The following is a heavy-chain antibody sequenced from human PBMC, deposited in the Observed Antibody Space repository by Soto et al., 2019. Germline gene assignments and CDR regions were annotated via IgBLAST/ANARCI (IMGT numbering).Heavy chain of an antibody. CDR2: INHSGST. CDR3: ARGRWFDP. V-gene: IGHV4-34*01. Sequence: SETLSLTCAVYGGSFSGYYWSWIRQPPGKGLEWIGEINHSGSTNYNPSLKSRVTISVDTSKNQFSLKLSSVTAADTAVYYCARGRWFDPWGQGTLVTVSS. CDR1: GGSFSGYY. J-gene: IGHJ5*02.